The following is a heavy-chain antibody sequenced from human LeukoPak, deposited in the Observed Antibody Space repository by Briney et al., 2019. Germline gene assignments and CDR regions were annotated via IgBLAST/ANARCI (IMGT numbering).Heavy chain of an antibody. D-gene: IGHD5-12*01. CDR3: ARVGLVATIEEDYFDY. Sequence: GGSLRLSCAASGFTLSRFWMSWVRQAPGKGLGWVGNIKQEGSEKYYVDSVKGRFTISRDNAKNSLYLQMNSLRAEDTAVYYCARVGLVATIEEDYFDYWGQGTLVTVSS. CDR2: IKQEGSEK. V-gene: IGHV3-7*01. CDR1: GFTLSRFW. J-gene: IGHJ4*02.